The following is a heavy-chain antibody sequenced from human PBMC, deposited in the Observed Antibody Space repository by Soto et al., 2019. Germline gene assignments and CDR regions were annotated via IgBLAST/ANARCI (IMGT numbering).Heavy chain of an antibody. CDR1: GGSFSGYY. CDR2: INHSGST. J-gene: IGHJ4*02. D-gene: IGHD3-10*01. V-gene: IGHV4-34*01. CDR3: ARGRRTTMVRALFDY. Sequence: QVQLQQWGAGLLKPSETLSLTCAVYGGSFSGYYWSWIRQPPGKGLEWIGEINHSGSTNYNPSLKSRVTRSVDTSKNQFSLKLSSVTAADTAVYYCARGRRTTMVRALFDYWGQGTLVTVSS.